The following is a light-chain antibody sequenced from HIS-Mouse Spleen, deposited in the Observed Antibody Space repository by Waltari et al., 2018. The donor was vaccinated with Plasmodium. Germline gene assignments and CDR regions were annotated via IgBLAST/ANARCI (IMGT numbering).Light chain of an antibody. CDR3: QQYGSSPLT. J-gene: IGKJ4*01. CDR1: QSVSSSY. V-gene: IGKV3-20*01. Sequence: EIVLTQSPGTLSLSPGERATLSCRASQSVSSSYLAWYQQKPGQAPRLLIYGASSRATGIPDRFSGSGSGTDFTLTSSRLEPEDFAVCYCQQYGSSPLTFGGGTKVEIK. CDR2: GAS.